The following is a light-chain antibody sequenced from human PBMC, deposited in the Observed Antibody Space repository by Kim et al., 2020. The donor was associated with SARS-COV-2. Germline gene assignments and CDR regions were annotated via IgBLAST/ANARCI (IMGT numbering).Light chain of an antibody. CDR2: DNS. CDR1: SSNIGAGYD. J-gene: IGLJ3*02. V-gene: IGLV1-40*01. Sequence: QRVIISCTGSSSNIGAGYDVHWYQKHPGTAPKLLIYDNSNRPSGVPDRFSGSKSGTSASLAITGLQAEDEADYYCQSYDSSLSAWVFGGGTQLTVL. CDR3: QSYDSSLSAWV.